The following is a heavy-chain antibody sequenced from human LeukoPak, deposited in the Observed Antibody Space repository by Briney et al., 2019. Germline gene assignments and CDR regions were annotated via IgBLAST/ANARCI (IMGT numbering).Heavy chain of an antibody. J-gene: IGHJ4*02. Sequence: SETLSLTCTVSGGSISSYYWSWLRQPPGKGLEWIGYIYSSGSTNYNPFLKSRVTISVDTSKNQFSLKLSSVTAADTAVYYCARQDSGSYGGFDYWGQGTLVTVSS. V-gene: IGHV4-4*09. CDR3: ARQDSGSYGGFDY. CDR1: GGSISSYY. CDR2: IYSSGST. D-gene: IGHD1-26*01.